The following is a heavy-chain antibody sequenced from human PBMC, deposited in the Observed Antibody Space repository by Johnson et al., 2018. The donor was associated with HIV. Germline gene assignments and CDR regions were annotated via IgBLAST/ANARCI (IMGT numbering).Heavy chain of an antibody. J-gene: IGHJ3*02. V-gene: IGHV3-15*01. CDR1: GFTFSNAW. D-gene: IGHD3-22*01. Sequence: VQLVESGGGLVKPGGSLRLSCAASGFTFSNAWMSWVRQAPGKGLEWVGRIKSKKDGGTTNYAAPVKGRFTISRDDSKNTLYMQMKSLKTEDTAMYYCTTSPITYYYEHDGFDIWGQGTMVTVSS. CDR3: TTSPITYYYEHDGFDI. CDR2: IKSKKDGGTT.